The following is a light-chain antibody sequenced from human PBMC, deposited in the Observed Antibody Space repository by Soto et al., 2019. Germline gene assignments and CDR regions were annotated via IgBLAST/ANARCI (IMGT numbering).Light chain of an antibody. J-gene: IGKJ2*01. V-gene: IGKV3-20*01. CDR3: QQYDDSPPTYT. CDR2: DTS. Sequence: EIVLTQSPGTLSLSPGERATLSCRASQSVSSSSLAWYQQKPGQAPRLLIYDTSSRATGIPDRFSGSGSGTDFTLTISRLEPEDFAVYYCQQYDDSPPTYTFGQGTKLEIK. CDR1: QSVSSSS.